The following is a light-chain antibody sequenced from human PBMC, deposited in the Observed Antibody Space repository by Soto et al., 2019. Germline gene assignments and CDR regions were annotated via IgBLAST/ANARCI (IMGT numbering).Light chain of an antibody. CDR3: QQYNSYSG. V-gene: IGKV1-5*01. CDR1: QSISSW. CDR2: DAS. Sequence: DIKITQSPSTLSASVGDRVTITCRASQSISSWLAWYQQKPGKAPKLLIYDASSLESGVPSRFGGSGSRTEFTLTISSLQPDDFATYYCQQYNSYSGFGPGTKVDIK. J-gene: IGKJ3*01.